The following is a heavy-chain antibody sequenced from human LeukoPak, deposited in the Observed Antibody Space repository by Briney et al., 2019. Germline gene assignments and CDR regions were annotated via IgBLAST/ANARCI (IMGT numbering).Heavy chain of an antibody. D-gene: IGHD3-22*01. CDR1: GGSISSYY. CDR3: ARLLYSSGYYVDY. CDR2: IYYSGST. V-gene: IGHV4-59*01. Sequence: KTSETLSLTCTVSGGSISSYYWGWIRQPPGKGLEWIGYIYYSGSTNYNPSLKSRVTISVDTSKNQFFLKLSSVTAADTAVYYCARLLYSSGYYVDYWGQGTLVTVSS. J-gene: IGHJ4*02.